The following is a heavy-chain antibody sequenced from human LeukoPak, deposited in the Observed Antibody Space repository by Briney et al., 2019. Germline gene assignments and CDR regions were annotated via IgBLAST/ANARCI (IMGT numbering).Heavy chain of an antibody. CDR3: ARIYGSGTSFGYMHV. J-gene: IGHJ6*03. CDR1: GGSISSYY. CDR2: IYTSGST. D-gene: IGHD3-10*01. Sequence: SETLSLTCTVSGGSISSYYWSLIRQPPGKGLEWIGYIYTSGSTNYNPSLKSRVTISVDTSKNQFSLKLSSVTAADTAVYYCARIYGSGTSFGYMHVWGKGTTVTVSS. V-gene: IGHV4-4*09.